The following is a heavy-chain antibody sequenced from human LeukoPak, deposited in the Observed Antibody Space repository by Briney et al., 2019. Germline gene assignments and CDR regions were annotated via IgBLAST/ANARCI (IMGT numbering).Heavy chain of an antibody. CDR1: GGSISSGGYY. D-gene: IGHD1-14*01. J-gene: IGHJ4*02. CDR2: IYYSGST. V-gene: IGHV4-31*03. CDR3: ARDRNDSGSYFDY. Sequence: SETLSLTCTVSGGSISSGGYYWSWIRQHPGKGLEWIGYIYYSGSTYYNPSLKSRVTISVDTSKNQFSLKLSSVTAADTAVYYCARDRNDSGSYFDYWGQGTLVTVSS.